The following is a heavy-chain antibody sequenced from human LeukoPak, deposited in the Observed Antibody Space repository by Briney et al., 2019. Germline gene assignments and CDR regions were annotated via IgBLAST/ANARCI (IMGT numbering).Heavy chain of an antibody. Sequence: ASVKVSCKASGYTFTGYYMHWVRQAPGQGLEWMGWINPNSGGTNYAQKFQGWVTMTRDTSISTAYMELSRLRSDDTAVYYCARERGGYCSSTSCYGGSPGDYWGQGTLVTVSS. CDR2: INPNSGGT. V-gene: IGHV1-2*04. D-gene: IGHD2-2*01. J-gene: IGHJ4*02. CDR3: ARERGGYCSSTSCYGGSPGDY. CDR1: GYTFTGYY.